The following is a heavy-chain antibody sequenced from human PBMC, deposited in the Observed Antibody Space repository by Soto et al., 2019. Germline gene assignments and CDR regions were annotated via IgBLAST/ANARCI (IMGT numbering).Heavy chain of an antibody. CDR2: IYYSGST. J-gene: IGHJ5*02. Sequence: SETLSLTCTVSGGSVSSGSYYWSWIRQPPGKGLEWIGYIYYSGSTNYNPSLKSRVTISVDTSKNQFSLKLSSVTAADTAVYYCARSRYLAGVGPWGQGTLVTVSS. D-gene: IGHD1-20*01. V-gene: IGHV4-61*01. CDR3: ARSRYLAGVGP. CDR1: GGSVSSGSYY.